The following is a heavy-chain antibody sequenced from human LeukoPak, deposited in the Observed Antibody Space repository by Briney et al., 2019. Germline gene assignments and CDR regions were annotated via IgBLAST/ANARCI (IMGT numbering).Heavy chain of an antibody. Sequence: SETLSLTCTVSDGSISSHYWSWIRQPPGKGLEWIGYIYYSGSTYYNPSLKSRVTISVDTSKNQFSLKLGSVTAADTAVYYCARKIGAFGVWGQGIMVTVSS. CDR2: IYYSGST. J-gene: IGHJ3*01. CDR1: DGSISSHY. CDR3: ARKIGAFGV. V-gene: IGHV4-59*11.